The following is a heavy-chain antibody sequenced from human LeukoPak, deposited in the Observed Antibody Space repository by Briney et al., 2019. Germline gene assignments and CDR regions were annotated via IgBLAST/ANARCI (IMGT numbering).Heavy chain of an antibody. V-gene: IGHV3-48*02. CDR1: GLTFSTYT. D-gene: IGHD4-17*01. CDR2: ISGSGSPI. Sequence: GGSLRLSCAASGLTFSTYTMNWVRQAPGKGLEWVSYISGSGSPIYYADSVKGRFTISRDNAKNSLYLQMNSLRDEDTAVYYCETYGDYGTRPFDYWGQGTRVTVSS. J-gene: IGHJ4*02. CDR3: ETYGDYGTRPFDY.